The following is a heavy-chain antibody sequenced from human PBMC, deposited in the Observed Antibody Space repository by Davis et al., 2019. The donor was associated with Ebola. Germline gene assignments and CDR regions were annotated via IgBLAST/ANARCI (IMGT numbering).Heavy chain of an antibody. CDR2: ISGSGGST. CDR3: ARALVPAAIWDWDYGMDV. Sequence: PGGSLRLSCAASGFTFSSYAMSWVRQAPGKGLEWVSAISGSGGSTYYADSVKGRFTISRDNAKNSLYLQMNSLRAEDTAVYYCARALVPAAIWDWDYGMDVWGQGTLVTVSS. J-gene: IGHJ6*02. V-gene: IGHV3-23*01. D-gene: IGHD2-2*01. CDR1: GFTFSSYA.